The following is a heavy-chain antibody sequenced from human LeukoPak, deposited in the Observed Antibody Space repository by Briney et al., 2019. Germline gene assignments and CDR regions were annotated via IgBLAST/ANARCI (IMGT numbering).Heavy chain of an antibody. Sequence: SETLSLTCTVSGGSISSYYWSWIRQPPGKGLEWIGYIHYSGSPNYNPSLKSRVTISVDTSKNQFSLKLSSVTAADTAVYYCARSFHYDYVWGSYRYTFDYWGQGTLVTVSS. V-gene: IGHV4-59*01. CDR2: IHYSGSP. J-gene: IGHJ4*02. CDR1: GGSISSYY. D-gene: IGHD3-16*02. CDR3: ARSFHYDYVWGSYRYTFDY.